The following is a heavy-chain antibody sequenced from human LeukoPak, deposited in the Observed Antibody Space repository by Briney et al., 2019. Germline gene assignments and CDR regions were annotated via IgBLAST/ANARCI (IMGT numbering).Heavy chain of an antibody. V-gene: IGHV3-23*01. D-gene: IGHD4-23*01. J-gene: IGHJ4*02. Sequence: GGSLRLSCAASGFTFSSYAMSWVRQAPGKGLEWVSGIRGRGGNTNYADSVKGRFTISRDNSKNTLYLQMNSLRAEDTAVYYCAKDQYGGNPQYYFDYWGQGTLVTVSS. CDR1: GFTFSSYA. CDR3: AKDQYGGNPQYYFDY. CDR2: IRGRGGNT.